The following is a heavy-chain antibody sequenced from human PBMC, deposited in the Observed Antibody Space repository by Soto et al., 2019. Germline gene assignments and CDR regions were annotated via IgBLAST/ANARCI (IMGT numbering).Heavy chain of an antibody. Sequence: EVQLLESGGGLVQPGGSLRLSCAASGFTFSSYAMSWVRQAPGKGLEWVSAISDSGGTTYYADSVKGQFTFSRDNSKNTLYLQMNSLRAEDTAVYYCAKTANGWFSAFDIWGQGTMVTVSS. D-gene: IGHD6-19*01. J-gene: IGHJ3*02. CDR3: AKTANGWFSAFDI. CDR1: GFTFSSYA. V-gene: IGHV3-23*01. CDR2: ISDSGGTT.